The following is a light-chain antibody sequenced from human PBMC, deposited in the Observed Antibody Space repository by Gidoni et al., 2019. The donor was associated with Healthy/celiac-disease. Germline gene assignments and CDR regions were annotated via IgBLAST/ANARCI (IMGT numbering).Light chain of an antibody. CDR3: QQSYSTPPLT. CDR1: QSISSY. V-gene: IGKV1-39*01. J-gene: IGKJ4*01. CDR2: AAS. Sequence: DIQMTQSPSSLSASVGDRVTITCRASQSISSYLNLDQQKPGKAPKLLIYAASSLQSGVPSRFSGSGSGTDFTLTISSLQPEDFATYYCQQSYSTPPLTFGGGTKVEIK.